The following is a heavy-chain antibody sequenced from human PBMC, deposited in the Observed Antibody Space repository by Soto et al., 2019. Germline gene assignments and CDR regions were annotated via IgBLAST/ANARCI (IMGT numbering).Heavy chain of an antibody. D-gene: IGHD6-19*01. V-gene: IGHV3-21*01. CDR3: ARGYSSGHYSFDS. Sequence: TGGSLRLSCAASGFTFSIYTMNWVRQAPGKGLEWVSSISSSSSYIDYADSVKGRFTISRDNAKNSLYLQMNSLRAEDTAVYYCARGYSSGHYSFDSWGQGTLVTVSS. CDR2: ISSSSSYI. J-gene: IGHJ4*02. CDR1: GFTFSIYT.